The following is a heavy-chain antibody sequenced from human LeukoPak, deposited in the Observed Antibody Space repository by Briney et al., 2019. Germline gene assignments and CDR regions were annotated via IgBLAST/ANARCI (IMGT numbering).Heavy chain of an antibody. CDR2: IWYDASNK. Sequence: GGSLRLSCAASGFTFSSYAMSWVRQAPGKGLEWVAVIWYDASNKYYAGSVQGRFTISRDNSKNTLYLQMNRLRAEDTAVYYCARDSFCSGGSCYSGLFDYWGQGALVTVSS. CDR1: GFTFSSYA. V-gene: IGHV3-33*08. D-gene: IGHD2-15*01. J-gene: IGHJ4*02. CDR3: ARDSFCSGGSCYSGLFDY.